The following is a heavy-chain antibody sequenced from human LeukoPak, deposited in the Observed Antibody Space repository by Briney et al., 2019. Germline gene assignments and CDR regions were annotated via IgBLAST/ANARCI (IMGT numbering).Heavy chain of an antibody. CDR2: ISSSGSTI. Sequence: GGSLILSCAASGFIFSGFQMNWFRQAPGKGLEWVSFISSSGSTIYYADSVKGRFTISGDNAKNSLSLQMNSLRAEDTAVYYCARELIGTVTSGLWGQGTLVTVSS. D-gene: IGHD4-17*01. J-gene: IGHJ4*02. V-gene: IGHV3-48*03. CDR3: ARELIGTVTSGL. CDR1: GFIFSGFQ.